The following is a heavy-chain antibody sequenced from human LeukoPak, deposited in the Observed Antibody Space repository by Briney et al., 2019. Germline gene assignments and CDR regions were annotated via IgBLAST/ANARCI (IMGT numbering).Heavy chain of an antibody. CDR2: ISWNSGSI. CDR1: GFTFDDYA. V-gene: IGHV3-9*01. D-gene: IGHD3-10*01. J-gene: IGHJ6*03. Sequence: GRSLRLSCAASGFTFDDYAMHWVRQAPGKGLEWVSGISWNSGSIGYADSVKGRFTISRDNAKNSLYLQMNSLRAEDTAVYYCAREVRGTYYYYYMDVWGKGTTVTISS. CDR3: AREVRGTYYYYYMDV.